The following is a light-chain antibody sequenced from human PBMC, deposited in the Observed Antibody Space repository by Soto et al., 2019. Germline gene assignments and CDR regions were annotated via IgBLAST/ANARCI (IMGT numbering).Light chain of an antibody. CDR2: RTS. CDR1: QSISSN. V-gene: IGKV3-15*01. Sequence: EIVMTQSPATLTVSPGERATLSCRASQSISSNLAWYQQKPGQAPRLLMFRTSSRATGIPARFSGSGSGTEFTLTISSLQSEDFAVYYCQQYDNWPWTFGQGTKVDIK. CDR3: QQYDNWPWT. J-gene: IGKJ1*01.